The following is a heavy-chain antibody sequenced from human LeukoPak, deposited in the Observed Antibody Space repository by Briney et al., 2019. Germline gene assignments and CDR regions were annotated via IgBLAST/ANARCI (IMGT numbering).Heavy chain of an antibody. CDR1: GDSVSSNSAA. CDR2: TYYRSKWYN. D-gene: IGHD3-22*01. CDR3: ARVDYYDSRGYYSYFDY. J-gene: IGHJ4*02. V-gene: IGHV6-1*01. Sequence: SQTLSLTCAISGDSVSSNSAAWNWIRQSPSRGLEWLGRTYYRSKWYNDYAVSVKSRITINPDTSKNQFSLQLNSVTPEDTAVYYCARVDYYDSRGYYSYFDYWGQGTLVIVSS.